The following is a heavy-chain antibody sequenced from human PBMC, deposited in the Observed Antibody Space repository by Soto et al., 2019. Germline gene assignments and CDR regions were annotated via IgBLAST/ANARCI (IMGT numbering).Heavy chain of an antibody. CDR3: ARRLVGATTRPGYFDY. J-gene: IGHJ4*02. V-gene: IGHV4-39*01. CDR1: GGSISSSSYY. Sequence: TLSLTCTFSGGSISSSSYYCGWIRQPPGKGLEWIGSIYYSGSTYYNPSLKSRVTISVDTSKNQFSLKLSSVTAADTAVYYCARRLVGATTRPGYFDYWGQGTLVTVSS. CDR2: IYYSGST. D-gene: IGHD1-26*01.